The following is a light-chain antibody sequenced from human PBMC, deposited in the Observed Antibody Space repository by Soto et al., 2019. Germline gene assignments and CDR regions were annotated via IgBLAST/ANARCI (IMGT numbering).Light chain of an antibody. V-gene: IGLV1-44*01. CDR2: SNN. Sequence: QSVVTQPPSASGTPGQSVTISCSGSTSNIGRNSVTWYQQVPGTAPKLLIHSNNQRPSGVPDRFSGSRSDTSASLAISGLQSEDEADYYCAVWDDSLNGYVFGTGTKVTV. CDR3: AVWDDSLNGYV. CDR1: TSNIGRNS. J-gene: IGLJ1*01.